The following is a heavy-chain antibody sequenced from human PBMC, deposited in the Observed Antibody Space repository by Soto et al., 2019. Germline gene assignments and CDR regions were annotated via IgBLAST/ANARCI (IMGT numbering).Heavy chain of an antibody. J-gene: IGHJ5*02. CDR1: GFSLTTRGVG. CDR3: AHIPNYYQYDWFDP. V-gene: IGHV2-5*02. Sequence: QITLKESGPTLVKPTQTLTLTCTFSGFSLTTRGVGVGWIRQPPGKALECLALIYWDDDKRYSPFLQSRLSITKNTTKHQVVLTTTNVHPVDTATYYCAHIPNYYQYDWFDPSGQGTLVSVSS. D-gene: IGHD3-16*01. CDR2: IYWDDDK.